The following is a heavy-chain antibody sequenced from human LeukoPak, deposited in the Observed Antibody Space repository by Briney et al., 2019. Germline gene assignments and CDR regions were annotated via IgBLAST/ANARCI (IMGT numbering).Heavy chain of an antibody. Sequence: SETLSLTCAVYGGSFSGYYWSWIRQPPGKGLEWIGEINHSGSTNYNPSLKSRVTISVDTSKNQFSLRLSSVTAADTAVYYCARDPTRGYSGTNDDYWGQGTLVTVSS. CDR2: INHSGST. V-gene: IGHV4-34*01. J-gene: IGHJ4*02. D-gene: IGHD1-26*01. CDR1: GGSFSGYY. CDR3: ARDPTRGYSGTNDDY.